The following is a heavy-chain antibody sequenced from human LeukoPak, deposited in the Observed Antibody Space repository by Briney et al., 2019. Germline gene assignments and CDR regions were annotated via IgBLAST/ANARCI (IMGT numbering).Heavy chain of an antibody. J-gene: IGHJ6*03. Sequence: PSETLSLTCTVSGGSISSSSYYWGWIRQPPGKGLEWIGSIYYSGSTNYNPSLKSRVTISVDTSKNQFPLKLSSVTAADTAVYXXXXXXXXGSGSYYYYYYYMDVWGKGTTVTVSS. D-gene: IGHD3-10*01. V-gene: IGHV4-39*06. CDR1: GGSISSSSYY. CDR2: IYYSGST. CDR3: XXXXXXGSGSYYYYYYYMDV.